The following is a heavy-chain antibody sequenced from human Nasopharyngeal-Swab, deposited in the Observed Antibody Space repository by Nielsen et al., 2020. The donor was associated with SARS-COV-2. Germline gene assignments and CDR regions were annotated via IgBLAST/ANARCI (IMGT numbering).Heavy chain of an antibody. V-gene: IGHV1-58*01. J-gene: IGHJ4*02. Sequence: SVKVSCKASGFTFTSSAVQWVRQARGQRLEWIGWIVVGSGNTNYAQKFQERVTITRDMSISTAYMELSSLRSEDTAVYYCAAGVYYDFWSGYPPLDYWGQGTLVTVSS. CDR2: IVVGSGNT. CDR1: GFTFTSSA. CDR3: AAGVYYDFWSGYPPLDY. D-gene: IGHD3-3*01.